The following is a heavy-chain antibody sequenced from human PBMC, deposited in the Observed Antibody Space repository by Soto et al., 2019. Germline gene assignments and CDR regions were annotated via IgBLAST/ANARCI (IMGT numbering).Heavy chain of an antibody. V-gene: IGHV4-34*01. D-gene: IGHD3-16*01. CDR3: ERLTWGSFDY. CDR2: INHSGST. CDR1: GGSFSGYY. Sequence: XETLSLICAVYGGSFSGYYWSWIRQPPGKGLEWIGEINHSGSTNYNPSLKSRVTISVDTSKNQFSLKLSSVTAADTAVYYCERLTWGSFDYWGQGTLVTVSS. J-gene: IGHJ4*02.